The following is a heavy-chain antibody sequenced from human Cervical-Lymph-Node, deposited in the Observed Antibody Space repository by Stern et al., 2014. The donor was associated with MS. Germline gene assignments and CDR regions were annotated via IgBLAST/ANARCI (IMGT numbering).Heavy chain of an antibody. V-gene: IGHV3-23*04. CDR2: ISNGGGSP. CDR3: AQSTRRGYNFGYYDF. Sequence: EVQLEESGGGLVQPGGSLRLSCAASTFTFSSYAMSWVRQTPRKGLEWVSTISNGGGSPYYADSVKGRFTVSRDNSKNTLYLQMNSLRAEDTAIYYCAQSTRRGYNFGYYDFWGQGTLVTVSS. J-gene: IGHJ4*02. D-gene: IGHD5-18*01. CDR1: TFTFSSYA.